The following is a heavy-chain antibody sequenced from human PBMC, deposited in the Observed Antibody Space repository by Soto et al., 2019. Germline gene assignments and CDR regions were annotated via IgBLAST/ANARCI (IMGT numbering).Heavy chain of an antibody. CDR2: IIPIYGTA. CDR1: GDTFNKYT. Sequence: QVQLVQSGAEVKEPGSSVKVSCKVSGDTFNKYTINWVRQAPGQGLEWMAGIIPIYGTANYALKFHDRIKVTADESTATAYMELNSLTSEDTAIYYCARDGHGYNYGYFDLWGRGTLITVSS. V-gene: IGHV1-69*01. J-gene: IGHJ2*01. D-gene: IGHD5-12*01. CDR3: ARDGHGYNYGYFDL.